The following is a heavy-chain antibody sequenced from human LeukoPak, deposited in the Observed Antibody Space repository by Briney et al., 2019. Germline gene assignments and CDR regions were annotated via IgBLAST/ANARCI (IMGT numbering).Heavy chain of an antibody. CDR2: VYSNGNT. CDR3: AGGTFDGPLYGTYWYFHV. V-gene: IGHV4-59*01. D-gene: IGHD1-14*01. CDR1: GGSIKNNY. Sequence: SETLCLTCTVSGGSIKNNYWSWIRQPPGKALEWIGYVYSNGNTNYNPSLKSRVTMSIETSKNQFSLKVPSVTAADTAVYYCAGGTFDGPLYGTYWYFHVWGRGTLVTVSS. J-gene: IGHJ2*01.